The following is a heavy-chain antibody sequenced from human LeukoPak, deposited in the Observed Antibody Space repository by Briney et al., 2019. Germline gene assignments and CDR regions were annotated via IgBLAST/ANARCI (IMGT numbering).Heavy chain of an antibody. CDR2: IIVGSGVT. V-gene: IGHV1-58*01. D-gene: IGHD3-10*01. Sequence: SVKVSCKASGFTFSSSAVQWVRQARGQPLEWIGWIIVGSGVTNYAHGLQGRLTITRDMSTSTSYMELSSLRSEDTAVYYCARDGYYYGSGSFDYWGQGTLVTVSS. J-gene: IGHJ4*02. CDR3: ARDGYYYGSGSFDY. CDR1: GFTFSSSA.